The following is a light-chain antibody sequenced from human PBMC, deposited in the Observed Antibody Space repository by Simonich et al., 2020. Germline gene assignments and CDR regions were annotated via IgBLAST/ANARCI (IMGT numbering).Light chain of an antibody. CDR2: DVS. CDR3: SSYTSSSTVV. Sequence: QSALTQPASVSGSPGPSITISCTGTSSDVGGYNYVSWYQQHPGQAPQLMIYDVSNRPSGVSNLCSGSKSGNTASLTISGLQADDEADYYCSSYTSSSTVVFGGGTKLTVL. V-gene: IGLV2-14*03. CDR1: SSDVGGYNY. J-gene: IGLJ2*01.